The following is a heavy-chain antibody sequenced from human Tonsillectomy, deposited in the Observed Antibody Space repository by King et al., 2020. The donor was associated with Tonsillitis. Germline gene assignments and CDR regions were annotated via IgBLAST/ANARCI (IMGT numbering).Heavy chain of an antibody. D-gene: IGHD2-8*02. CDR1: GYTFTSYG. J-gene: IGHJ4*02. CDR3: ARGMVVLVSADH. Sequence: VQLVESGPEVKKPGASVKVSCKASGYTFTSYGFSWVRQAPGQGLEWMGWIRASNGNTKVAPKFQGRVTLTTDTATSTASMELRTLTSDDTAVYFCARGMVVLVSADHWGQGTLVTVSS. CDR2: IRASNGNT. V-gene: IGHV1-18*01.